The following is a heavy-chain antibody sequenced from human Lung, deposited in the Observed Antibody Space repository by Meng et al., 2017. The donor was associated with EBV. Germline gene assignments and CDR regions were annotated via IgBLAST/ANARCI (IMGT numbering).Heavy chain of an antibody. CDR2: MNTKTGNP. J-gene: IGHJ4*02. CDR3: ARDDNGAPDY. V-gene: IGHV7-4-1*02. CDR1: GYTFTRHA. Sequence: QVQLAQSGSELKKPGVSVKVSWKASGYTFTRHAINWVRQAPGQGLEWMGWMNTKTGNPTYAQGFTGRFVFSLDTSVSTAYLQISSLKAEDTAMYYCARDDNGAPDYWGQGTLVTVSS. D-gene: IGHD1-14*01.